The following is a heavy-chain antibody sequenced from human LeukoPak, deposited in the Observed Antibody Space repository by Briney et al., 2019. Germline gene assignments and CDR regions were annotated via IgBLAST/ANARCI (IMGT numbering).Heavy chain of an antibody. V-gene: IGHV3-53*01. D-gene: IGHD2-2*01. CDR3: AKGLINIDIVVVPAVTVVGGLNY. CDR2: IYSGGIT. J-gene: IGHJ4*02. CDR1: GFTVSSNY. Sequence: GGSLRLSCAASGFTVSSNYMSWVRQAPGKGLEWVSVIYSGGITYYADSVKGRFTISRDNSKNTLYLQMNSLRAEDTAVYYCAKGLINIDIVVVPAVTVVGGLNYWGQGTLVTVSS.